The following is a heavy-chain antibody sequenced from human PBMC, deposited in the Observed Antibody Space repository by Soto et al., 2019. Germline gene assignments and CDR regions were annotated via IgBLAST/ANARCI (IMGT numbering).Heavy chain of an antibody. CDR3: ARDRPCGGDCYFDY. Sequence: GGSLRLSCAASGFTVSSNYMSWVRQAPGKGLESVSVIYSGGSTYYADSVKGRFTISRDNSKNTLYLQMNSLRAEDTAVYYCARDRPCGGDCYFDYWGQGTLVTVSS. D-gene: IGHD2-21*02. CDR1: GFTVSSNY. J-gene: IGHJ4*02. V-gene: IGHV3-53*01. CDR2: IYSGGST.